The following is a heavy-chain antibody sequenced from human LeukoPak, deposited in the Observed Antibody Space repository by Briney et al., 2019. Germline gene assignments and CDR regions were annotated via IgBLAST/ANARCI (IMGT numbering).Heavy chain of an antibody. J-gene: IGHJ6*03. Sequence: PSETLSLTCTVSGGSISSYYWSWIRQPAGKGLEWVGRIYTSGSTNYNPSLKSRVTMSVDTSKSQFSLTLSLGTAADTAGYFCGRHETHRGTIFRVVPPYYYYMDVWGKGTTVTVSS. CDR3: GRHETHRGTIFRVVPPYYYYMDV. CDR1: GGSISSYY. CDR2: IYTSGST. V-gene: IGHV4-4*07. D-gene: IGHD3-3*01.